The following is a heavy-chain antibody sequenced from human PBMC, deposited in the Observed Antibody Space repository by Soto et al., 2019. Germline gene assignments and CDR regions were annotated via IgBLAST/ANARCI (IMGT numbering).Heavy chain of an antibody. D-gene: IGHD3-3*01. J-gene: IGHJ6*03. V-gene: IGHV1-8*01. CDR2: MNPNSGNT. CDR3: ARAPSFFYDFWSGYLARGNYYYYMDV. Sequence: ASVKVSCKASGYTFTSYDINWVRQATGQGLEWMGWMNPNSGNTGYAQKFQGRVTMTRNTSISTAYMELSSLISEDTAVYYCARAPSFFYDFWSGYLARGNYYYYMDVWGKGTTVTVSS. CDR1: GYTFTSYD.